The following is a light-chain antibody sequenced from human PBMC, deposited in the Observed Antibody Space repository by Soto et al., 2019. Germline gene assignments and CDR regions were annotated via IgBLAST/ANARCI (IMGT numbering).Light chain of an antibody. J-gene: IGKJ5*01. CDR3: RQYNSWPPIT. V-gene: IGKV3-15*01. CDR2: DAS. CDR1: ESVSRN. Sequence: EVVMTQSPATLSVSPGGRATLSCRASESVSRNLAWYQQKPGQAPRLLIYDASTRATGIPDRFSGGGSGTEFTLTISSLQSEDFVVYYCRQYNSWPPITFGQGTRLEIK.